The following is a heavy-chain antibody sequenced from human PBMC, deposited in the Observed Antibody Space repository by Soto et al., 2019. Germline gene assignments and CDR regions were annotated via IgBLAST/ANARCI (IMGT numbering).Heavy chain of an antibody. V-gene: IGHV4-4*07. CDR1: GGSLSSYY. CDR2: IYTSGST. Sequence: ETLGLTCTVSGGSLSSYYWSWIRQPSGKGLEWIGRIYTSGSTNYNPSLKSRVTMSVDTSKNQFSLKLSSVTAADTAVYYCARAREYCSSTSCPGSNYGMDVWGQGTKVTVSS. J-gene: IGHJ6*02. CDR3: ARAREYCSSTSCPGSNYGMDV. D-gene: IGHD2-2*01.